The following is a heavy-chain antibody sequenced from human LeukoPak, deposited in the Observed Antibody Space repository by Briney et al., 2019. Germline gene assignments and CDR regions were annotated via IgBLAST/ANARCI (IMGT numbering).Heavy chain of an antibody. V-gene: IGHV3-48*04. CDR1: GFTFSSYS. D-gene: IGHD6-19*01. CDR2: ISSSSSTI. CDR3: ARDRVSGGWDNPFDY. Sequence: GGSLRLSCAASGFTFSSYSMNWVRQAPGKGLGWVSYISSSSSTIYYADSVKGRFTISRDNAKNSLYLQMNSLRAEDTAVYYCARDRVSGGWDNPFDYWGQGTLVTVSS. J-gene: IGHJ4*02.